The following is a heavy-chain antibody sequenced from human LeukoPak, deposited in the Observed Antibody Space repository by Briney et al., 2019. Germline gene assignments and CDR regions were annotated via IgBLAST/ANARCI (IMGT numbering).Heavy chain of an antibody. CDR2: ISGSGGST. CDR3: AKDLGYDFWSGYFN. CDR1: GFTFSSYA. D-gene: IGHD3-3*01. Sequence: GGSLRLSCAASGFTFSSYAMSWVRQAPGKGLGWVSAISGSGGSTYYADSVKGRFTISRDNSKNTLYLQMNSLRAEDTAVYYCAKDLGYDFWSGYFNWGQGTLVTVSS. J-gene: IGHJ4*02. V-gene: IGHV3-23*01.